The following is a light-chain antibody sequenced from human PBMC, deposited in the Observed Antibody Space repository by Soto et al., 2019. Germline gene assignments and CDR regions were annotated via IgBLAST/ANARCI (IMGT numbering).Light chain of an antibody. CDR1: QGISNY. CDR3: QQSYSTSVS. Sequence: DIQLTQSPSFLSASVGDSVPISCRASQGISNYLAWYQQKPGKAPKLLIYDASTLHSGVPSRFSGSGSGTDFTLTISSLQPEDFATYYCQQSYSTSVSFGQGTRLEIK. CDR2: DAS. V-gene: IGKV1-39*01. J-gene: IGKJ5*01.